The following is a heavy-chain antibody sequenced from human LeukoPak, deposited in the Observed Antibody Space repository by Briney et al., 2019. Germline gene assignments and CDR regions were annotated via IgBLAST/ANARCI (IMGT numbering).Heavy chain of an antibody. J-gene: IGHJ3*02. CDR2: IYYSGST. D-gene: IGHD4-17*01. Sequence: NPSETLSLTCTVSGGSISSYYWSWIRQPPGKGLEWIGYIYYSGSTNYNPSLKSRVTISVDTSKNQFSLKLSSVTAADTAVYYCARSSLDYGDYADAFDIWGQGTMVTVSS. CDR1: GGSISSYY. V-gene: IGHV4-59*01. CDR3: ARSSLDYGDYADAFDI.